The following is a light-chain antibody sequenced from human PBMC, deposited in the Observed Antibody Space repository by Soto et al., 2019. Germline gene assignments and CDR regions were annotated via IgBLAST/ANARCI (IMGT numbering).Light chain of an antibody. CDR1: QSISSW. V-gene: IGKV1-5*03. J-gene: IGKJ2*01. CDR3: QQYNSSPFT. Sequence: DIQMTQSPSSVSASVGDRVIITCRASQSISSWLAWYQQKPGKAPNLLIYKASSLESGVPSRFSGSGSGTEFTLTISSLQPDDFATYYCQQYNSSPFTFGQGTKLEIK. CDR2: KAS.